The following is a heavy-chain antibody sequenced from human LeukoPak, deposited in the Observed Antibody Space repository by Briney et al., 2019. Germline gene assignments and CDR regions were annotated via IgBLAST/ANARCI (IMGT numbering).Heavy chain of an antibody. D-gene: IGHD2-15*01. J-gene: IGHJ4*02. CDR2: IYYSGST. V-gene: IGHV4-39*07. CDR3: ARGLRKDIVVVVAATSLVFDY. CDR1: GGSISSSSYY. Sequence: PSETLSLTCTVSGGSISSSSYYWGWIRQPPGKGLEWIGSIYYSGSTNYNPSLKSRVTISVDTSKNQFSLKLSSVTAADTAVYYCARGLRKDIVVVVAATSLVFDYWGQGTLVTVSS.